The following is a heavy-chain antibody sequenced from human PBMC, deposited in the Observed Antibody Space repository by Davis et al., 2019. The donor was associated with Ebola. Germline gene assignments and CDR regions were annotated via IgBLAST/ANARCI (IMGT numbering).Heavy chain of an antibody. CDR2: ISSSSSYI. CDR3: AKDRCSSTTCYTGDYYYGMDV. V-gene: IGHV3-21*01. J-gene: IGHJ6*02. D-gene: IGHD2-2*02. CDR1: GFTFSSYE. Sequence: GGSLRLSCAASGFTFSSYEMNWVRQAPGKGLEWVSSISSSSSYIYYADSVKGRFTISRDNAKNSLYLQMNSLRAEDTAVYYCAKDRCSSTTCYTGDYYYGMDVWGQGTTVTVSS.